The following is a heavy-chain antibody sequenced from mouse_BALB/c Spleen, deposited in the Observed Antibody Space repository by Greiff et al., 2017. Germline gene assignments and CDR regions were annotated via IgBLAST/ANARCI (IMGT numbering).Heavy chain of an antibody. CDR1: GYNFTSYW. CDR3: AREELYDGYFAD. D-gene: IGHD2-3*01. V-gene: IGHV1-55*01. J-gene: IGHJ3*01. CDR2: IYPGSGST. Sequence: QVQLQQPGAELVKPGTSVKLSCKASGYNFTSYWINWVKLRPGQGLEWIGDIYPGSGSTNYNEKFKSKATLTVDTSSSTAYMQLSSLASEDSALYSCAREELYDGYFADWGQGTLVTVSA.